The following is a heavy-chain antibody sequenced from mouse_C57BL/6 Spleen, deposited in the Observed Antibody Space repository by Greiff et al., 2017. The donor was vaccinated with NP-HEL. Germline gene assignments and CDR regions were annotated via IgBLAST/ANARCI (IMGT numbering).Heavy chain of an antibody. CDR2: IDPSDSYT. D-gene: IGHD2-4*01. CDR3: ARSDDYGFDY. J-gene: IGHJ2*01. CDR1: GYTFTSYW. Sequence: QVQLKQSGAELVMPGASVKLSCKASGYTFTSYWMHWVKQRPGQGLEWIGAIDPSDSYTNYNQKFKGKSTLTVDKSSSTAYMQLSSLTSEDSAVYYCARSDDYGFDYWGQGTTLTVSS. V-gene: IGHV1-69*01.